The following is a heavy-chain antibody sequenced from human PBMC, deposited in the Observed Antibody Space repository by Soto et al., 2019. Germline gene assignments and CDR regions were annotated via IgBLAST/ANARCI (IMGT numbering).Heavy chain of an antibody. V-gene: IGHV3-23*01. D-gene: IGHD3-16*01. CDR1: GFTFNKSL. Sequence: EVQLLESGGGLVQPGGSLRLSCAASGFTFNKSLMTWVRQAPGKGLEWVSSISASSGTIYYADSVKGRFTISRDNSNNTRSLQLTSLRADDTAVYWWAKGTIDGYVLSWFAPGGQGTVVTVSS. CDR3: AKGTIDGYVLSWFAP. CDR2: ISASSGTI. J-gene: IGHJ5*02.